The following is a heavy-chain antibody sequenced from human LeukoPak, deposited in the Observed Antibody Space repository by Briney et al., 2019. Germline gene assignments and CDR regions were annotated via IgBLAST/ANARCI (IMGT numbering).Heavy chain of an antibody. CDR2: INHSGST. D-gene: IGHD2-2*01. CDR1: GFTFSSYA. V-gene: IGHV4-34*01. CDR3: ARGVVVVPAANYGMDV. J-gene: IGHJ6*02. Sequence: GSLRLSCAASGFTFSSYAMSWIRQPPGKGLEWIGEINHSGSTNYNPSLKSRVTISVDTSKNQFSLKLSSVTAADTAVYYCARGVVVVPAANYGMDVWGQGTTVTVSS.